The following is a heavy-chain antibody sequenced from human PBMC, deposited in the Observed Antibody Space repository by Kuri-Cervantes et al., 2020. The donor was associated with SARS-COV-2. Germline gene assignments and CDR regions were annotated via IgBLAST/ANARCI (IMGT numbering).Heavy chain of an antibody. CDR2: IRSKAYGGTT. V-gene: IGHV3-49*04. CDR1: GFTVSSNY. D-gene: IGHD3-9*01. Sequence: GESLKISCAASGFTVSSNYMSWVRQAPGKGLEWVGFIRSKAYGGTTEYAASVKGRFTISRDDSKSIAYLQMNSLKTEDTAVYYCTRGNWLSDYWGQGTLVTVSS. CDR3: TRGNWLSDY. J-gene: IGHJ4*02.